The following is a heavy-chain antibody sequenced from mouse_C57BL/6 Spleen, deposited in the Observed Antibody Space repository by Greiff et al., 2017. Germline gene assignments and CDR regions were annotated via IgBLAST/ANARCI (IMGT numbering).Heavy chain of an antibody. Sequence: EVKVEESGGGLVQPGGSMKLSCVASGFTFSNYWMNWVRQSPEKGLEWVAQIRLKSDNYATPYAESVKGRFTISRDDSKSSVYLQMNNLRAEDTGMYYCTGGGSLWYFDVWGTGTTGTVSS. J-gene: IGHJ1*03. CDR2: IRLKSDNYAT. CDR1: GFTFSNYW. V-gene: IGHV6-3*01. CDR3: TGGGSLWYFDV.